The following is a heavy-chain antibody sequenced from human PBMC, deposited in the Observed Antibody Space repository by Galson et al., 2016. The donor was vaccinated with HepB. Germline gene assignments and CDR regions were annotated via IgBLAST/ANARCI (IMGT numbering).Heavy chain of an antibody. CDR2: ITGSGGST. D-gene: IGHD3-9*01. V-gene: IGHV3-23*01. Sequence: SLRLSCAASGFTFSSYAMSWVRQAPGKGLEWVSAITGSGGSTFYADSVTGRFTISRDNSRNSLYLQMNSLRADDTAVYYCANLGGTFDRGVDWDYWGQGSLVTVSS. CDR3: ANLGGTFDRGVDWDY. J-gene: IGHJ4*02. CDR1: GFTFSSYA.